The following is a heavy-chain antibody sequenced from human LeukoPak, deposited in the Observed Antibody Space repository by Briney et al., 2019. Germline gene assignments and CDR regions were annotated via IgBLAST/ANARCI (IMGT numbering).Heavy chain of an antibody. CDR1: GGSISSGDYY. CDR3: ARDLLGYGNLDY. D-gene: IGHD5-12*01. CDR2: IYYSGTT. J-gene: IGHJ4*02. Sequence: SQTLSLTCTVSGGSISSGDYYWSWVRQHPGKGLEWIGYIYYSGTTYYNPSLKSRFTISVGTSENQFSLKLSSVPAADTAVYYCARDLLGYGNLDYWGQGTLVTVSS. V-gene: IGHV4-31*03.